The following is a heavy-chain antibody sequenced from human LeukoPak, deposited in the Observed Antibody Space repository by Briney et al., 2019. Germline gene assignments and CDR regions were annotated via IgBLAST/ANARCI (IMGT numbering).Heavy chain of an antibody. J-gene: IGHJ4*02. CDR3: ARGYSGYVFFDY. CDR2: ISGSGGST. V-gene: IGHV3-23*01. CDR1: GFTFSSYA. D-gene: IGHD5-12*01. Sequence: GGSLRLSCAASGFTFSSYAMSWVRQAPGKGLEWVSAISGSGGSTYYADSVKGRFTISRDNAKNSLYLQMNSLRAEDTAVYYCARGYSGYVFFDYWGQGTLVTVSS.